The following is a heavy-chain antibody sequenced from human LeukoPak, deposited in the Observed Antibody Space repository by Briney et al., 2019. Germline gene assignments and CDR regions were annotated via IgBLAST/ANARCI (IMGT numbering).Heavy chain of an antibody. V-gene: IGHV4-39*01. CDR3: ARQFGGGADPNFDY. D-gene: IGHD2-21*01. CDR2: IYYTGST. CDR1: GGSISSYY. Sequence: PSETLSLTCTVSGGSISSYYWSWIRQPPGKGLEWIGSIYYTGSTYYNPSLKSRVTISVDTSNNQFSLKLSSVTAADTAVYYCARQFGGGADPNFDYWGQGTLVTVSS. J-gene: IGHJ4*02.